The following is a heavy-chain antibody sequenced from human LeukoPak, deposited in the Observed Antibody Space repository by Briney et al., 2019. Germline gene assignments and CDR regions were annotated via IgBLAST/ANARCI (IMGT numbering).Heavy chain of an antibody. CDR1: GGSISSGGYY. Sequence: SQTLSLTCTVSGGSISSGGYYWSWIRQPPGKGLEWIGYIYYSGSTYYNPSLKSRVTISVDTSKNQFSLKLSSVTAADTAVYYCARDPVVPAAYNWFDPWGQGTLVTVSS. D-gene: IGHD2-2*01. J-gene: IGHJ5*02. CDR3: ARDPVVPAAYNWFDP. V-gene: IGHV4-30-4*08. CDR2: IYYSGST.